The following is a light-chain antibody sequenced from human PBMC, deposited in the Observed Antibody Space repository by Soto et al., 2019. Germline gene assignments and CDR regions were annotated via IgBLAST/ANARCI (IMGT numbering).Light chain of an antibody. V-gene: IGKV1-9*01. CDR2: GAS. CDR3: QQLNKYPST. J-gene: IGKJ4*01. CDR1: QYIGRY. Sequence: LSACVGDSVTITCRAGQYIGRYLNWYQQKPGKAPKLLIYGASTLQCGVPSRFSGSGSGADFTLTISSLQPEEFATYYCQQLNKYPSTVGGGTQVE.